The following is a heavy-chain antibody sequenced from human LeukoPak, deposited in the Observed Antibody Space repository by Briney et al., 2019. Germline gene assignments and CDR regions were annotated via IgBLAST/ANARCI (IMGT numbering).Heavy chain of an antibody. CDR1: GYSFTGYY. J-gene: IGHJ4*02. V-gene: IGHV1-2*02. CDR3: ARDMIQGVMGY. D-gene: IGHD3-10*01. CDR2: INPKNGGT. Sequence: ASVKVSCKASGYSFTGYYIQWVRQAPGQGLEWMGWINPKNGGTNYAQKFQGRVTVTRDTSISTVYMEVTTLKSDDTAVFYCARDMIQGVMGYWGQGTLATVSS.